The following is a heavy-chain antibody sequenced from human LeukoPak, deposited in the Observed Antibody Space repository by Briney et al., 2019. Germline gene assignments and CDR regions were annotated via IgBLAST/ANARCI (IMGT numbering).Heavy chain of an antibody. V-gene: IGHV4-59*08. CDR3: ARHLELLWFGELRKGAFDI. CDR1: GDSLSSYY. CDR2: IFYSGST. Sequence: RPSETLSLTCTVSGDSLSSYYWTWIRQPPGKALEWIGYIFYSGSTNYNPSLKSRVTISLDTSKNQFSLKLSSVTAADTAAYYCARHLELLWFGELRKGAFDIWGQGTMVTVSS. J-gene: IGHJ3*02. D-gene: IGHD3-10*01.